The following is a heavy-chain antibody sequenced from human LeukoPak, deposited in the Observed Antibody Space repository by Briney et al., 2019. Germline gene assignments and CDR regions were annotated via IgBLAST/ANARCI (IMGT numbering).Heavy chain of an antibody. D-gene: IGHD3-22*01. J-gene: IGHJ4*02. V-gene: IGHV4-59*01. CDR2: IYYSGST. CDR3: ARDRLAYYDRSGLDC. Sequence: KPSETLSLTCTVSGGSISSYYWNWIRQPPGKGLEWIGYIYYSGSTNYNPSLKSRVTMSVDTSKNQFSLNLSSVTAADTAFYYCARDRLAYYDRSGLDCWGQGTPVTVSS. CDR1: GGSISSYY.